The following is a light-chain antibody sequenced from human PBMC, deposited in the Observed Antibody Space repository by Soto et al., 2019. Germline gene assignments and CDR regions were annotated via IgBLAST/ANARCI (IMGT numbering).Light chain of an antibody. Sequence: EVVLTQSPATLSLSPGERATLSCRASQSVSSHLAWYQQKPGQAPRLLIYDASNRATGIPGRFSGSGSWTDFTLTISSLEPEDFAVYYCQQRSNGPAYTFGQGTMLDIK. CDR3: QQRSNGPAYT. CDR2: DAS. V-gene: IGKV3-11*01. J-gene: IGKJ2*01. CDR1: QSVSSH.